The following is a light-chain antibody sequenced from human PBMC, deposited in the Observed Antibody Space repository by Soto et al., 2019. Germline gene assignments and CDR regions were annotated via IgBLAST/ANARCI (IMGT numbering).Light chain of an antibody. J-gene: IGKJ4*01. CDR1: QSVSRY. CDR3: QQRSNWPLT. CDR2: NAS. Sequence: EIVLTQSPATLSLSPGERATLSGRASQSVSRYLVWFQQKPGQAPRLLIYNASNRATGIPARFSGSGSGTDFTLTISSLEPEDFAVYYCQQRSNWPLTFGGGTKVEIK. V-gene: IGKV3-11*01.